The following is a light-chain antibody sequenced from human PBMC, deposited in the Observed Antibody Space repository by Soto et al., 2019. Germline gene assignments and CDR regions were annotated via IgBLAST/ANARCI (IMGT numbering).Light chain of an antibody. CDR1: QSVSTR. CDR2: DAS. V-gene: IGKV1-5*02. Sequence: DIQMTQSPSSLSASVGDRVTIICRASQSVSTRLAWYQQKPGKAPKVLIYDASSWAVGVPSRFTASGSGTEFTLTINSLQPEDFATDYCQHYSVYWSFGKGTKVEIK. CDR3: QHYSVYWS. J-gene: IGKJ1*01.